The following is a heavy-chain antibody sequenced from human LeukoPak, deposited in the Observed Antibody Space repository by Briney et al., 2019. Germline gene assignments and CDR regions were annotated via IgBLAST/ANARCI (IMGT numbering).Heavy chain of an antibody. CDR2: IYYSGST. Sequence: SETLSLTCTVSGGSISSGGYYWSWIRQHPGKGLEWIGNIYYSGSTYYNPSLKSRVTISVDTSKNQFSLKLSSVTAADTAVYYCARIVAGYDILTGYYPYYFDYLGQGTLVTVSS. CDR1: GGSISSGGYY. J-gene: IGHJ4*02. V-gene: IGHV4-31*03. CDR3: ARIVAGYDILTGYYPYYFDY. D-gene: IGHD3-9*01.